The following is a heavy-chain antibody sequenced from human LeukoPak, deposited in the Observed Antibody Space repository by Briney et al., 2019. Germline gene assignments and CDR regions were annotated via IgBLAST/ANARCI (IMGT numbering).Heavy chain of an antibody. J-gene: IGHJ4*02. CDR3: AKRGPGSPQSGKYYFDY. D-gene: IGHD2/OR15-2a*01. V-gene: IGHV3-21*04. CDR2: ITSGSSYI. CDR1: GFTFSSYN. Sequence: PGGSLRLSCAASGFTFSSYNMNWVRQAPGQGLEWVSSITSGSSYIYYADSVKGRFTISRDNSKNTLYLQMNSLRAEDTAVYYCAKRGPGSPQSGKYYFDYWGQGTLVTVSS.